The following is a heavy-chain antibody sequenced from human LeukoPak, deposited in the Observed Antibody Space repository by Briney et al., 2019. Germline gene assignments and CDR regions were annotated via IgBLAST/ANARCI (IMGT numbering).Heavy chain of an antibody. CDR3: ASGRGVLRYFDRLLQPSTDAFDI. J-gene: IGHJ3*02. Sequence: SETLSLTCSVSGDSISSNYWSWMRQPPGKGLEWIGYIYYSGSTNYNPSLKSRVTMSVDTSKNQFSLNLSSVTAADTAVYYCASGRGVLRYFDRLLQPSTDAFDIWGQGTMVTVSS. CDR1: GDSISSNY. D-gene: IGHD3-9*01. V-gene: IGHV4-59*01. CDR2: IYYSGST.